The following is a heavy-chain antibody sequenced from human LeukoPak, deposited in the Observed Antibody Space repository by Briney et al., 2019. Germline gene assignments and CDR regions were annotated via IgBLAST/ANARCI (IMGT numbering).Heavy chain of an antibody. V-gene: IGHV3-30-3*01. CDR1: GFTFSSYA. CDR3: AKDLHYCSSTSCYNEDYYYYYGMNV. D-gene: IGHD2-2*02. Sequence: PGGSLRLSCAASGFTFSSYAMHWVRQAPGKGLEWVAVISYDGSNKYYADSVKGRFTISRDNAKNSLYLQMNSLRAEDTALYYCAKDLHYCSSTSCYNEDYYYYYGMNVWGQGTTVTVSS. J-gene: IGHJ6*02. CDR2: ISYDGSNK.